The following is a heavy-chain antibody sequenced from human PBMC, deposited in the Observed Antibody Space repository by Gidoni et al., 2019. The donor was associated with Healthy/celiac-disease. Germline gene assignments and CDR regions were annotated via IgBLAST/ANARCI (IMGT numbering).Heavy chain of an antibody. CDR3: ARVTSSTSPLDY. CDR2: INHSGST. Sequence: QVQPQQWGAGPLKPSETLSLTCAAYGGSFSGYYWSWIRPPPGKGLEWIGEINHSGSTNYNPPLKSRVTISVDTSKNQFSLKLSSVTAADTAVYYCARVTSSTSPLDYWGQGTLVTVSS. D-gene: IGHD2-2*01. J-gene: IGHJ4*02. V-gene: IGHV4-34*01. CDR1: GGSFSGYY.